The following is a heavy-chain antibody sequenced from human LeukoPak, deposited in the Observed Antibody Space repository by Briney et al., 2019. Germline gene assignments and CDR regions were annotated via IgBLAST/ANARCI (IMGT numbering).Heavy chain of an antibody. J-gene: IGHJ6*02. V-gene: IGHV3-NL1*01. Sequence: GRSLRLSCAASGFTFSSYGMHWVRQAPGKGLEWVSVIYSGGSTYYADSVKGRFTISRHNSKNTLYLQMNSLRAEDTAVYYCAGSSWYYYYYYGMDVWGQGTTVTVSS. CDR3: AGSSWYYYYYYGMDV. CDR1: GFTFSSYG. D-gene: IGHD6-13*01. CDR2: IYSGGST.